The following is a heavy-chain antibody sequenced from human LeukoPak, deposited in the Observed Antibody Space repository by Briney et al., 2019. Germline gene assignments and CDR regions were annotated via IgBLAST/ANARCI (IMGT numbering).Heavy chain of an antibody. D-gene: IGHD4/OR15-4a*01. V-gene: IGHV4-30-2*01. CDR2: IYHSGST. J-gene: IGHJ6*02. CDR3: ARGTIDYGMDV. CDR1: GGSISSGGYS. Sequence: NPSETPSLTCAVSGGSISSGGYSWSWIRQPPGKGLEWIGYIYHSGSTYYNPSLKSRVTISVDRSKNQFSLKLSSVTAADTAVYYCARGTIDYGMDVWGQGTTVTVSS.